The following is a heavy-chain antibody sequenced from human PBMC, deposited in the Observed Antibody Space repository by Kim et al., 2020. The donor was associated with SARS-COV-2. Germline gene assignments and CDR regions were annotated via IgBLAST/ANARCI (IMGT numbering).Heavy chain of an antibody. CDR2: GVT. J-gene: IGHJ4*02. CDR3: ARGVW. Sequence: GVTYYTPSLKHRVTISVDTSKNQFALKLSSVTAADTAVYYCARGVWWGQGTLVTVSS. V-gene: IGHV4-39*06.